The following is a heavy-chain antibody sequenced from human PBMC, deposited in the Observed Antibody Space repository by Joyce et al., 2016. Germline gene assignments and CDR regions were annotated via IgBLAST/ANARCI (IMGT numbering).Heavy chain of an antibody. Sequence: QVQLVQSGAEVKNPGASVKVSCKASGFSFSGYYIHWVRQAPGQGLKGMGWINPDRGDTIYAQKFQGRVTMTRDTSISTVYLELGRLTSDDTALYYCAREYGGTFYFDYWGQVTLVTVSS. D-gene: IGHD4-23*01. J-gene: IGHJ4*02. CDR1: GFSFSGYY. CDR2: INPDRGDT. V-gene: IGHV1-2*02. CDR3: AREYGGTFYFDY.